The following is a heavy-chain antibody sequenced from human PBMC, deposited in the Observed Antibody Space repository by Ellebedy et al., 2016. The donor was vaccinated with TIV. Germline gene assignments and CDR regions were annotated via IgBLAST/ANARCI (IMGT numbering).Heavy chain of an antibody. Sequence: GESLKISCTGSRYTFINYWIGWVRQMPGKGLEWMGIISPADSDTRYSPSFQGQVTISVDKSINTASLQWSSLKASDSAMYYCARHVGNGSHFDYWGQGTLVTVSS. CDR1: RYTFINYW. J-gene: IGHJ4*02. V-gene: IGHV5-51*01. D-gene: IGHD5-24*01. CDR3: ARHVGNGSHFDY. CDR2: ISPADSDT.